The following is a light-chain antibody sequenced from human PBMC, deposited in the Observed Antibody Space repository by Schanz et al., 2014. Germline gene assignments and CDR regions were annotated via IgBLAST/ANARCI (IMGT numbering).Light chain of an antibody. CDR3: CSYSDSGTWV. CDR2: DVN. Sequence: QSALTQPRSVSASPGQSVTISCTATTSDLRSYKYVSWYQQHPGKAPRLLIYDVNKRPSGVPGRFSGTKSANMASLTISGLQTDDESDYPCCSYSDSGTWVFGGGTKLTVL. J-gene: IGLJ3*02. CDR1: TSDLRSYKY. V-gene: IGLV2-11*01.